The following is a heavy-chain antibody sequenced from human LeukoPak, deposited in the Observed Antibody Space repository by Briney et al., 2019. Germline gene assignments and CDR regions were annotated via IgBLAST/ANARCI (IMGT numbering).Heavy chain of an antibody. CDR3: ARDVATLSSGVDY. V-gene: IGHV3-48*01. CDR1: GFTFSSYS. Sequence: PGGSLRLSCAASGFTFSSYSMNWVRQAPGKGLEWVSYISSSSSTIYYADSVKGRFTISRDNAKNSLYLQMNSLRAEDTAVYYCARDVATLSSGVDYWGQGTPVTVSS. J-gene: IGHJ4*02. CDR2: ISSSSSTI. D-gene: IGHD3-10*01.